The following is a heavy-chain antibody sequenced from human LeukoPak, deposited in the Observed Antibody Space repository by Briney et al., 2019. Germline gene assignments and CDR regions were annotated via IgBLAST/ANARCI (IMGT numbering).Heavy chain of an antibody. CDR2: ISGSGGST. D-gene: IGHD3-10*01. Sequence: SGGSLRLSCAASGSTFSSYGMSWVRQAPGKGLEWVSAISGSGGSTYYADSVKGRFTISRDNSKNTLYLQMNSLRAEDTAVYYCAKDGVLLWFGELHFDYWGQGTLVTVSS. CDR3: AKDGVLLWFGELHFDY. CDR1: GSTFSSYG. V-gene: IGHV3-23*01. J-gene: IGHJ4*02.